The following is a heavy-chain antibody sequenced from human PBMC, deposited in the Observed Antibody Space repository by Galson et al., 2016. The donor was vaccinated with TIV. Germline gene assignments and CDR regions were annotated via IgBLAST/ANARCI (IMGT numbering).Heavy chain of an antibody. V-gene: IGHV1-8*02. CDR2: MNPNSGNT. D-gene: IGHD4-17*01. Sequence: SVKVSCKASGYTFTSYDINWVRQATGQGLEWMGWMNPNSGNTGYAQKFRGRVTMTRNTSVRTAYMELSSLRSEDTAVYYCAGSGDYGEYWGQGTLVTVSS. J-gene: IGHJ4*02. CDR3: AGSGDYGEY. CDR1: GYTFTSYD.